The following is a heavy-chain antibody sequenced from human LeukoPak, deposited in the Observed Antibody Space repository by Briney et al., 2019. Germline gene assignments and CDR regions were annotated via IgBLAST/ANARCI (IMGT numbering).Heavy chain of an antibody. D-gene: IGHD2-15*01. CDR2: IDPNSGGT. Sequence: ASVKVSCKASGYTFTGYYMQSVPHAPGRGGEWMGWIDPNSGGTNHAQKFHGRVTMTRDTSISTAYMELSRLRFGHPGVYYCARESFHSSGGSCYRGMDVWGQGTTVTVSS. CDR3: ARESFHSSGGSCYRGMDV. V-gene: IGHV1-2*02. J-gene: IGHJ6*02. CDR1: GYTFTGYY.